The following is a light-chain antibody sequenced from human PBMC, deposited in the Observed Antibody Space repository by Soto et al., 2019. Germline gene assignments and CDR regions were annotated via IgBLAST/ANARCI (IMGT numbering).Light chain of an antibody. CDR1: QSVSNN. CDR2: GAS. Sequence: EIVMTQSPATLSVSPGERATLSCRASQSVSNNLAWYQQKPGQAPRLLIYGASTRVTGLPARFSGSGSGTELSLTISSLQFEDFAVYYCQQYNNWYTFGQGTKLEIK. CDR3: QQYNNWYT. J-gene: IGKJ2*01. V-gene: IGKV3-15*01.